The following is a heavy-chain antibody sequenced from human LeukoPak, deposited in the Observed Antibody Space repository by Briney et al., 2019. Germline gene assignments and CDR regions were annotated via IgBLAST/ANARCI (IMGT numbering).Heavy chain of an antibody. D-gene: IGHD1-26*01. Sequence: GGSLRLSCAASGFTFSDYYMSWIRQAPGKGLEWVSYISTGVSSKFYAESVKGRFTISRDNAKNTLYPQMNSLRVEDTAVYYCARDYYGYWGQGTLVTVSS. V-gene: IGHV3-11*04. CDR3: ARDYYGY. CDR1: GFTFSDYY. J-gene: IGHJ4*02. CDR2: ISTGVSSK.